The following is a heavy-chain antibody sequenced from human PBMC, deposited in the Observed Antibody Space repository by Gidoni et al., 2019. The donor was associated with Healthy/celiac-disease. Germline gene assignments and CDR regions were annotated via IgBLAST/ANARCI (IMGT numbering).Heavy chain of an antibody. CDR3: ARGGVPAANHGMDV. D-gene: IGHD2-2*01. V-gene: IGHV4-61*01. CDR1: GGSVSSGSYY. CDR2: IYYSGST. J-gene: IGHJ6*02. Sequence: QVQLQESGPGLVKPSETLSLTCTVSGGSVSSGSYYWSWIRQPPGKGLEWIGYIYYSGSTNYNPSLKSRVTISVDTSKNQFSLKLSSVTAADTAVYYCARGGVPAANHGMDVWGQGTTVTVSS.